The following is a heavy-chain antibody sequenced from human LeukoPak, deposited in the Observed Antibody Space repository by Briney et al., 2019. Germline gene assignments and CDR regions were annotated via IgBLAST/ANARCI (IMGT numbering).Heavy chain of an antibody. D-gene: IGHD3-10*01. J-gene: IGHJ4*02. CDR1: GFTFSSYG. CDR2: ISGSGGST. Sequence: GGSLRLSCAAPGFTFSSYGMSWVRQAPGKGLEWVSAISGSGGSTYYADSVKGRFTISRDNSKNTLYLRMNSLRDEDTAVYYCAKAGVRGSGSYRDYWGQGTLVTVSS. V-gene: IGHV3-23*01. CDR3: AKAGVRGSGSYRDY.